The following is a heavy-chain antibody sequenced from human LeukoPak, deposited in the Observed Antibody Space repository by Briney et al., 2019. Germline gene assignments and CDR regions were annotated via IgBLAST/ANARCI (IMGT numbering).Heavy chain of an antibody. D-gene: IGHD1-26*01. CDR2: IHHSGST. J-gene: IGHJ3*02. V-gene: IGHV4-4*02. Sequence: SGTLSLTCAVSGGSISTNNWWTWVRPPPGKGLEWIGEIHHSGSTDYNPSLKSRVTISPNKSKNQFSLTLTSVTAADTAVYFCARAPLSGTYYTDAFDIWGQGTMVTVSS. CDR1: GGSISTNNW. CDR3: ARAPLSGTYYTDAFDI.